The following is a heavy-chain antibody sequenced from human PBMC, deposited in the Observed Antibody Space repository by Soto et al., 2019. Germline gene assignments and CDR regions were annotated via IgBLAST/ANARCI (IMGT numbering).Heavy chain of an antibody. J-gene: IGHJ4*02. CDR2: IYPGDSDT. D-gene: IGHD3-22*01. CDR3: AKSINYYDSSGYPDY. CDR1: GYSFTSYW. V-gene: IGHV5-51*01. Sequence: PGESLKISCKGSGYSFTSYWIGWVRQMPGKGLEWMGIIYPGDSDTRYSPSFQGQVTISADKSISTAYLQMNSLRAEDTAVYYCAKSINYYDSSGYPDYWGQGTLVTVSS.